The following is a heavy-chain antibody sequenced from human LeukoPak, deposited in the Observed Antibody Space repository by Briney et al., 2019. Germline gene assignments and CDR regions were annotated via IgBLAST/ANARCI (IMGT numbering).Heavy chain of an antibody. CDR1: GYTLTELS. J-gene: IGHJ4*02. D-gene: IGHD4-23*01. CDR3: ARDYGGNVGY. V-gene: IGHV1-24*01. CDR2: FDPEDGET. Sequence: GASVKVSCKVSGYTLTELSVHWVRQAPGKGLEWMGGFDPEDGETIYAQKLQGRVTMTTDTSTSTAYMELRSLRSDDTAVYYCARDYGGNVGYWGQGTLVTVSS.